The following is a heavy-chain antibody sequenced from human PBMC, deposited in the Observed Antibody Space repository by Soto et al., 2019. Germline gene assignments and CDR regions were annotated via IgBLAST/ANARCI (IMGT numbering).Heavy chain of an antibody. D-gene: IGHD4-17*01. CDR2: ISYSGST. J-gene: IGHJ3*02. CDR1: GGSFSTYY. Sequence: SETLSLTCTVSGGSFSTYYWSWIRQPPGKGLEWIGYISYSGSTNYNPSLESRVTISVDTSKNQFSLKLSSVTAADTAVYYCARDRGSLTTGDGTFDIWGQGTMVTVSS. V-gene: IGHV4-59*01. CDR3: ARDRGSLTTGDGTFDI.